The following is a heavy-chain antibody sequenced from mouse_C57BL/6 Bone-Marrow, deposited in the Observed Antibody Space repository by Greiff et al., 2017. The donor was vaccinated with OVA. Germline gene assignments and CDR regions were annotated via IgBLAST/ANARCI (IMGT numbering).Heavy chain of an antibody. V-gene: IGHV1-64*01. CDR1: GYTFTSYW. Sequence: VQLQQPGAELVKPGASVKLSCKASGYTFTSYWMHWVKQRPGQGLEWIGMIHPNSGSTNYNEKFKSKATLTVDKSSSTAYMQLSSLTSEDSAVYYCARRRGMVTTWGYWGQGTTLTVSS. J-gene: IGHJ2*01. CDR3: ARRRGMVTTWGY. CDR2: IHPNSGST. D-gene: IGHD2-2*01.